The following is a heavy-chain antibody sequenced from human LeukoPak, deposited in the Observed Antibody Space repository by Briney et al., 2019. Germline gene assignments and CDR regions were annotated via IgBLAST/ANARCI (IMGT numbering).Heavy chain of an antibody. D-gene: IGHD3-10*01. Sequence: ASVKVSCKVSGYTLTELSMHWVRQAPGKGLEWMGGFDPEDGETIYAQKFQGRVTMTEDTSTDTAYMELSSLRSEDTAVYYCATRGGSGGFSENWFDPWGQGTLVTVSS. CDR1: GYTLTELS. CDR3: ATRGGSGGFSENWFDP. CDR2: FDPEDGET. J-gene: IGHJ5*02. V-gene: IGHV1-24*01.